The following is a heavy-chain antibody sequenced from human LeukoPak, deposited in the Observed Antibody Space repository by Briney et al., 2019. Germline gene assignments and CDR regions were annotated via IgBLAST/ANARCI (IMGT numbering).Heavy chain of an antibody. Sequence: GGSLRLSCAASGFTFSSYAMSWVRQAPGKGLEWVSAISGSGGSTYYADSVKGRFTISRDNSKNTLYLQMNSLRAEDTAVYYWAKDLKSTVSVSACDIWGQGTMVTVSS. J-gene: IGHJ3*02. CDR1: GFTFSSYA. CDR2: ISGSGGST. V-gene: IGHV3-23*01. D-gene: IGHD4-17*01. CDR3: AKDLKSTVSVSACDI.